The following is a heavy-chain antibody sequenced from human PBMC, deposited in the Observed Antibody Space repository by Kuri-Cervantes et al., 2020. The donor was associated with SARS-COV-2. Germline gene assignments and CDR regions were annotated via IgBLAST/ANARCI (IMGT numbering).Heavy chain of an antibody. CDR2: IDPSDSYT. J-gene: IGHJ4*02. Sequence: KVSCKGSGYSFTSYWISWVRQMPGKGLEWMGRIDPSDSYTNHSPSFQGHVTISADKSISTAYLQWSSLKASDTAMYYCARAGDSSGPPYYFDYWGQGTLVTVSS. D-gene: IGHD3-22*01. CDR3: ARAGDSSGPPYYFDY. CDR1: GYSFTSYW. V-gene: IGHV5-10-1*01.